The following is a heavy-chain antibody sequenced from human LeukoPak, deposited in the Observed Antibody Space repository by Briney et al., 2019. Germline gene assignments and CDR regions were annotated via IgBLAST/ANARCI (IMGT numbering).Heavy chain of an antibody. J-gene: IGHJ4*02. CDR3: AHSVGWFGEYYFDY. CDR2: IYWNDDK. V-gene: IGHV2-5*01. CDR1: GLSVNTSGVG. D-gene: IGHD3-10*01. Sequence: SGPTLVNPTQTLTLTCTFSGLSVNTSGVGVGWIRQPPGKALEWLALIYWNDDKRYSPSLKNRLTITKDTSRNQVVLTMTNMDPVDTATYYCAHSVGWFGEYYFDYWGQGTLVTVSS.